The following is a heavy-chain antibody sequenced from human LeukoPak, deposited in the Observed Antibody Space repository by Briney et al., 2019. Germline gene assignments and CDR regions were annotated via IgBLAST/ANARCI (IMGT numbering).Heavy chain of an antibody. CDR3: AKDKDTPATAQPQRGYFES. V-gene: IGHV3-30-3*01. CDR1: GFTFSSYA. CDR2: ISYDGSNK. D-gene: IGHD2-15*01. J-gene: IGHJ4*02. Sequence: GRSLRLSCAASGFTFSSYAMHWVRQAPGKGLEWVAVISYDGSNKYYADSVKGRFTISRDNSKNTLYLQMNGLRVEDTAVYFCAKDKDTPATAQPQRGYFESWGQGTLVTVSS.